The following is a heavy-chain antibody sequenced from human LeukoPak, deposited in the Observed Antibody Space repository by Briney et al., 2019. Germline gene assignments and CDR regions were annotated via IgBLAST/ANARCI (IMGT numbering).Heavy chain of an antibody. Sequence: GGSLRLSCAASGFTVSSNYMSWVRQAPGKGLEGVSVIYSGGSTYYADSVKGRFTISRHNSKNTLYLQMNSLRAEDTAVYYCARGGYYDSSPFDYWGQGTLVTVSS. D-gene: IGHD3-22*01. CDR1: GFTVSSNY. J-gene: IGHJ4*02. CDR3: ARGGYYDSSPFDY. V-gene: IGHV3-53*04. CDR2: IYSGGST.